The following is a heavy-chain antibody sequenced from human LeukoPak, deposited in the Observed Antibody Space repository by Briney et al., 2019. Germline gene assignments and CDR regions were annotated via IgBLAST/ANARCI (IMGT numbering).Heavy chain of an antibody. J-gene: IGHJ4*02. CDR1: GFTFRSYG. CDR2: IWYDGSNK. Sequence: GKSLRLSCAASGFTFRSYGMHWVRQAPGKGLEWVAVIWYDGSNKYYADSVKGRFTISRDNSENTLYLQMHSLRAEDTAVNYCVKENIPAAHGDYWGQGTLVTVSS. D-gene: IGHD2-2*01. CDR3: VKENIPAAHGDY. V-gene: IGHV3-33*06.